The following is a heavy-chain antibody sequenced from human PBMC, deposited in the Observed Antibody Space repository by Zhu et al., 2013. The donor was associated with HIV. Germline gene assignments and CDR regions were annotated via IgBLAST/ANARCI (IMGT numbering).Heavy chain of an antibody. J-gene: IGHJ5*02. D-gene: IGHD2-2*02. CDR3: ARVPLYPPGWFDP. CDR1: GYHFPGYY. Sequence: QVQLVQSGAEVQKPGASVKVSCKASGYHFPGYYIHWVRQAPGQGLEWMGWINPNSGGTNYAQKFQGRVTMTRDTSISTAYMELSRLRSDDTAVYYCARVPLYPPGWFDPWGQGTLVTVSS. V-gene: IGHV1-2*02. CDR2: INPNSGGT.